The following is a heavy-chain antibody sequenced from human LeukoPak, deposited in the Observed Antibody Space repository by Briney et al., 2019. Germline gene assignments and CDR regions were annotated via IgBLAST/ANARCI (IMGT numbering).Heavy chain of an antibody. CDR2: IYHSGST. D-gene: IGHD3-22*01. Sequence: PSETLSLTCAVSGGSISSGGYPWSWIRQPPGKGLEWIGYIYHSGSTYYNPSLKSRVTISVDRSKNQFSLKLSSVTAADTAVYYCARESYYDSSGLDYWGQGTLVTVSS. V-gene: IGHV4-30-2*01. J-gene: IGHJ4*02. CDR3: ARESYYDSSGLDY. CDR1: GGSISSGGYP.